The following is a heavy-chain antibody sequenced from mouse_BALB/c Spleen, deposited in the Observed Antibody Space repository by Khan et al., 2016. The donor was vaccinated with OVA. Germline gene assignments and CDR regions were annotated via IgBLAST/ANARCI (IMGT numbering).Heavy chain of an antibody. J-gene: IGHJ2*01. V-gene: IGHV1S136*01. CDR2: INPYNGAT. CDR1: GYIFTNYF. D-gene: IGHD4-1*01. Sequence: EVQLKESGPDLVKPGTSVKMSCKASGYIFTNYFIHWVKQKPGQGLEWIGYINPYNGATKYNEKFKGKATLTSDKSSITAYMELSSLTSEDSAVXSCASRNWQSYYFDFWGQGTTLTVSS. CDR3: ASRNWQSYYFDF.